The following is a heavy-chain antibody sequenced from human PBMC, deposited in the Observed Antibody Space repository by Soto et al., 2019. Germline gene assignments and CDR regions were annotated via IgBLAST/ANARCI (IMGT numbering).Heavy chain of an antibody. Sequence: PGGSPRLSFAGSGFIFSSFSMGWVRQAPGKGLEWVSGINDNGGTTYYADPVKGRFAISRDNSKGTLYLQMNTPRAEDTGVYYCARGGIGWHGFEYWGQGALVTV. CDR1: GFIFSSFS. D-gene: IGHD6-19*01. J-gene: IGHJ4*02. V-gene: IGHV3-23*01. CDR3: ARGGIGWHGFEY. CDR2: INDNGGTT.